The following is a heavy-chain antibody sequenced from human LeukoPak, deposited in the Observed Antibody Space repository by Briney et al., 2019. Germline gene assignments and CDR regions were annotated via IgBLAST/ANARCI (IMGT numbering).Heavy chain of an antibody. J-gene: IGHJ2*01. V-gene: IGHV3-30*01. D-gene: IGHD2-2*02. CDR3: ARDGHCSSTSCYTGVWYFDL. CDR2: ISYDGSNK. Sequence: GRSLRLSCAASGFTFSSYAMHWGRQAPRKGLGWGALISYDGSNKYYADSVKGRFTISRDNSKNTLYLQMNSLRAEDTAVYYCARDGHCSSTSCYTGVWYFDLWGRGTLVTVSS. CDR1: GFTFSSYA.